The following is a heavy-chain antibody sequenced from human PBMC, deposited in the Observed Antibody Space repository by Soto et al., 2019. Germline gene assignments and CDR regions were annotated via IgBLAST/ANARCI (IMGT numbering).Heavy chain of an antibody. Sequence: QVLLVQSGAEVTRPGASVKVSCKASGYTFTSYYMHWVRQAPGQGLEWMAMINPSGGRTKYAHIFQGRVTLTRDTSTGTVDMELSSLTSEDTAIYYCARGPSCGGDCYLFDYWGQGTQVTVSS. J-gene: IGHJ4*02. V-gene: IGHV1-46*01. CDR1: GYTFTSYY. D-gene: IGHD2-21*02. CDR2: INPSGGRT. CDR3: ARGPSCGGDCYLFDY.